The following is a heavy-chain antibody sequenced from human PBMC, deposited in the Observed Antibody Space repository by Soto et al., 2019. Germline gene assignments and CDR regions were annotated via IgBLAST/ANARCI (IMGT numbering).Heavy chain of an antibody. V-gene: IGHV1-2*04. J-gene: IGHJ4*02. CDR1: GYTFTGYY. D-gene: IGHD6-13*01. CDR3: ARAVARDGSSWYRGGYDS. Sequence: ASVKVSCKASGYTFTGYYIHWVRPAPGQGLEWMGWINPDTGGTDYTQKFQGWVTMTRDTSITTAYMELSSLKSDDTAIYFCARAVARDGSSWYRGGYDSWGQGTLVTVSS. CDR2: INPDTGGT.